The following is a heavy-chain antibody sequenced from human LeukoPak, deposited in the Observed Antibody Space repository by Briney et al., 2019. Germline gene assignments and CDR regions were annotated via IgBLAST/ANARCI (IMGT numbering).Heavy chain of an antibody. CDR3: ARRGESASYGDYRFDY. V-gene: IGHV3-23*01. D-gene: IGHD4-17*01. J-gene: IGHJ4*02. CDR2: ISGSSGPT. CDR1: RFTFSNHA. Sequence: GGSLRLSCAASRFTFSNHAMSWVRQAPGRGLEWVSAISGSSGPTYYADSVKGRFTISRDNSKNTLFLQMNSLRAEDTAVYYCARRGESASYGDYRFDYWGQGTLVTVSS.